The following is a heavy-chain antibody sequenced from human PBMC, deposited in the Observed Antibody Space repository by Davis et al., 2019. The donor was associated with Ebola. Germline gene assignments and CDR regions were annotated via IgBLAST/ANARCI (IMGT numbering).Heavy chain of an antibody. J-gene: IGHJ4*02. V-gene: IGHV4-34*01. Sequence: PSETLSLTCTVSGGSISSYYWSWIRQPPGKGLEWIGEINHSGSTNYNPSLKSRVTISVDTSKNQFSLKLSSVTAADTAVYYCARGSSGDHFFDYWGQGTLVTVSS. CDR3: ARGSSGDHFFDY. CDR1: GGSISSYY. CDR2: INHSGST. D-gene: IGHD4-17*01.